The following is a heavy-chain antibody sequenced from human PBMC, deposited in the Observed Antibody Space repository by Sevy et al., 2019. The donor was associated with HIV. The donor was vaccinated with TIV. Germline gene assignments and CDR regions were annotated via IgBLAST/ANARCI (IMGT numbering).Heavy chain of an antibody. CDR2: IKSITDGGAA. Sequence: GSLRLSCTASGFDFPNAWMNWVRQVPGKGLEWVGHIKSITDGGAADYAAPVKDRFTISRHDSKNTLYLQMNSLKVEDTALYFCSTDDLISYWGWGTLVSVSS. D-gene: IGHD3-3*02. CDR1: GFDFPNAW. V-gene: IGHV3-15*07. CDR3: STDDLISY. J-gene: IGHJ4*02.